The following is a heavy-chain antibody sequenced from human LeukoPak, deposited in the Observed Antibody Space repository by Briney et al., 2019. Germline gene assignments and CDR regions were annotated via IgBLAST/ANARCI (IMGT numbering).Heavy chain of an antibody. V-gene: IGHV3-48*02. D-gene: IGHD6-19*01. CDR1: GFTFSTYS. Sequence: PGGSLRLSCAASGFTFSTYSMNWVRQLPGTGLEWVSYITSSSTTVYYADSVKGRFTISRDNAKNSLYLQMSSLRDEDTAVYYCARESSSGWYPYYYGMDVWGQGTTVTVSS. J-gene: IGHJ6*02. CDR2: ITSSSTTV. CDR3: ARESSSGWYPYYYGMDV.